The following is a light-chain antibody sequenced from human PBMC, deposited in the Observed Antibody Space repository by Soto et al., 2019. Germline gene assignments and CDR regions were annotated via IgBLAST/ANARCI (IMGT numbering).Light chain of an antibody. CDR3: QQRSNWPLT. CDR1: QSVSSY. J-gene: IGKJ4*01. Sequence: EIVLTQSPVTLSLSPGERATLSCSASQSVSSYLAWYQQKPGQAPRLLIYDASNRATGVPARFSGSGSGTDFTLTIGSLEPEDFAVYYCQQRSNWPLTFGGGTKVDIK. CDR2: DAS. V-gene: IGKV3-11*01.